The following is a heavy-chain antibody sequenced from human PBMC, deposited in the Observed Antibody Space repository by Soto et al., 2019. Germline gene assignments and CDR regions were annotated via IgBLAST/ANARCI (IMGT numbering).Heavy chain of an antibody. Sequence: PSERLSLTCTVSSGSISSGGYYWSWIRQHPGKGLEWIGYIYYSGSTYYNPSLKSRVTISVDTSKNQFSLKLSSVTAADTAVYYCARDLRDYYYYGMDAWGQGTTVTVSS. V-gene: IGHV4-31*03. CDR1: SGSISSGGYY. CDR3: ARDLRDYYYYGMDA. CDR2: IYYSGST. J-gene: IGHJ6*02.